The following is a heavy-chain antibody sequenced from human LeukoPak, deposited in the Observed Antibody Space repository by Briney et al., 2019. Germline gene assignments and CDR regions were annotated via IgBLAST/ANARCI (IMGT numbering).Heavy chain of an antibody. Sequence: PSETLSLTCDVSGYSIRSGYYWAWIRQPPGKGLEWIGSMYHSGSSYYNPSLKSRITMSVDTSKNQFSLKLSSVTAADTAVYYCAKVGAYGDYARHDRWGQGTQVTVSS. D-gene: IGHD4-17*01. V-gene: IGHV4-38-2*01. CDR2: MYHSGSS. CDR3: AKVGAYGDYARHDR. CDR1: GYSIRSGYY. J-gene: IGHJ5*02.